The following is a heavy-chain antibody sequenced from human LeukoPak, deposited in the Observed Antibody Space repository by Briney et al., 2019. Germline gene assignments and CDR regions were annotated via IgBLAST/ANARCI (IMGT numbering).Heavy chain of an antibody. J-gene: IGHJ5*02. CDR3: AREITMVRGVIEAKPVRFDP. D-gene: IGHD3-10*01. Sequence: ASVKVSCKASGYTFTGYYMHWVRQAPGQGLEWMGWINPNSGGTNYAQKFQGRVTMTRDTSISTAYMELSRLRSDDTAVYYCAREITMVRGVIEAKPVRFDPWGQGTLVPVSS. CDR2: INPNSGGT. V-gene: IGHV1-2*02. CDR1: GYTFTGYY.